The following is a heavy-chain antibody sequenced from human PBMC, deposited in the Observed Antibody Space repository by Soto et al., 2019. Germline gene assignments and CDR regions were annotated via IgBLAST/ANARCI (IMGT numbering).Heavy chain of an antibody. J-gene: IGHJ4*02. CDR1: GYAFTTYG. CDR2: ISAHNGNT. D-gene: IGHD1-1*01. Sequence: QVHLVQSGAEVKKPGASVKVSCKGSGYAFTTYGITWVRQAPGQGLEWMGWISAHNGNTNYAQKLQGRVTVTRDTSTSTAYREMRSLRSNVTAMYYCARGRNGDYWGQGAVVTVSS. V-gene: IGHV1-18*01. CDR3: ARGRNGDY.